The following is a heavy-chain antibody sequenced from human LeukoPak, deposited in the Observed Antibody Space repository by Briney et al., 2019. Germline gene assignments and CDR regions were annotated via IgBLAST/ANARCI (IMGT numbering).Heavy chain of an antibody. Sequence: PSETLSLTCTVSGGSISSYYWSWIRQPAGKGLEWIGRIYTSGSTNYNPSLKSRVTMSVDTSKNQFSLKLSSVTAADTAVYYCARSRGIAAAGRYFDYWGQGTLVTVSS. CDR2: IYTSGST. V-gene: IGHV4-4*07. CDR3: ARSRGIAAAGRYFDY. J-gene: IGHJ4*02. CDR1: GGSISSYY. D-gene: IGHD6-13*01.